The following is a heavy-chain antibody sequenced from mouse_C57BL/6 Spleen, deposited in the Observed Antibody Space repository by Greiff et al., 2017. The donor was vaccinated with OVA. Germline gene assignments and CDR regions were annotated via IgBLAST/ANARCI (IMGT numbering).Heavy chain of an antibody. D-gene: IGHD4-1*01. CDR3: VRPNWDVWYFDV. Sequence: GGLVQPKGSLKLSCAASGFSFNTYAMNWVRQAPGKGLEWVARIRSKSNNYATYYADSVKDRFTISRDDSESMLYLQMNNLKTEDTAMYYCVRPNWDVWYFDVWGTGTTVTVSS. CDR1: GFSFNTYA. J-gene: IGHJ1*03. CDR2: IRSKSNNYAT. V-gene: IGHV10-1*01.